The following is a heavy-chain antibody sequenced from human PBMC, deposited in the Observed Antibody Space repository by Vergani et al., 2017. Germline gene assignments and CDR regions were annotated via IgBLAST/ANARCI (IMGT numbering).Heavy chain of an antibody. J-gene: IGHJ4*02. Sequence: EVQLLESGGGSAQPGESLRLSCVASGFTFTAHGLNWVRQAPGKGLEWVSIFSHSDDITYYADFVKGRFTISRDNLKNTVYLQMNSLRAEDTAVYYCAKHYYDSSGPPIDYWGQGTLVTVSS. CDR1: GFTFTAHG. CDR3: AKHYYDSSGPPIDY. V-gene: IGHV3-23*01. D-gene: IGHD3-22*01. CDR2: FSHSDDIT.